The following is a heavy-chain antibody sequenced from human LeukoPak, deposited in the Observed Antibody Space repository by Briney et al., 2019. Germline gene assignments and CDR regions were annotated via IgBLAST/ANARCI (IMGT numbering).Heavy chain of an antibody. V-gene: IGHV4-28*01. CDR2: IYHSGTT. CDR1: GYSITSSSW. J-gene: IGHJ4*02. D-gene: IGHD3-10*01. Sequence: SDTLSLTCAVSGYSITSSSWWGWIRQPPGKGLAWIGYIYHSGTTYYNPSLQSRVTMSVDTSKNQFSLKLSSVTAVETAVYYCARKENVYYYFDYWGQGTLVTVSS. CDR3: ARKENVYYYFDY.